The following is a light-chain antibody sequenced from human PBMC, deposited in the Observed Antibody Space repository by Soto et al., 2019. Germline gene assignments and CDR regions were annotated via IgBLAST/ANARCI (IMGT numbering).Light chain of an antibody. CDR1: GSNIGPNY. J-gene: IGLJ3*02. CDR2: NND. CDR3: AAWDDSLSGRV. V-gene: IGLV1-47*02. Sequence: QSVLTQPPSASGTPGQRVTMSCSGSGSNIGPNYVYWFQQFPGTAPQLLIYNNDQRPSGVPDRFSGSKSGTSASLGISGLRSEDEADYYCAAWDDSLSGRVFGGGTKLTVL.